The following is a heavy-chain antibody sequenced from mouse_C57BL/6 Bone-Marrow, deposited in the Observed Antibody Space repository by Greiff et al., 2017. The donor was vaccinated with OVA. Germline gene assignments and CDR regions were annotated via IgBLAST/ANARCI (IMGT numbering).Heavy chain of an antibody. CDR2: IDPSDSYT. J-gene: IGHJ2*01. V-gene: IGHV1-50*01. D-gene: IGHD1-1*01. CDR1: GYTFTSYW. Sequence: QVQLQQPGAELVKPGASVKLSCKASGYTFTSYWMQWVKQRPGQGLEWIGEIDPSDSYTNYNQKFKGKATLTVDTSSSTAYMQLSSLTSEDSAVYYCARLGYYYGSSYLYFGYWGQGTTLTVSS. CDR3: ARLGYYYGSSYLYFGY.